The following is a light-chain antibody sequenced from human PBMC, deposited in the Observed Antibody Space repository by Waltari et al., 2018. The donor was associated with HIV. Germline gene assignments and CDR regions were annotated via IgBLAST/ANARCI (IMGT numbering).Light chain of an antibody. V-gene: IGLV1-47*01. CDR2: MNY. CDR3: AAWDASLSAWV. J-gene: IGLJ3*02. CDR1: SSNIGRNY. Sequence: QSVLTQPPSASGTPGQRVTIYGSGSSSNIGRNYVYWYQQLPGTAPKLLIFMNYPRPSGVPDRFSGSKSCASASLAISGLRSEDEADYYCAAWDASLSAWVFGGGTRLTVL.